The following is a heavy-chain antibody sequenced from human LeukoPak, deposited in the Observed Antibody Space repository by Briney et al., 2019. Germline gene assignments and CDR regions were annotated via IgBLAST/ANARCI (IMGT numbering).Heavy chain of an antibody. CDR1: RGSLSSSNW. D-gene: IGHD3-22*01. Sequence: PSETLSLTCAVPRGSLSSSNWWTWVRPLPGKAREWFGEIYHRGSTNYNPSLKSRVTISVDKSKNQFSLKLSSVTAADTAVYYCARDRGTPDYYGTSGYDYWGQGTLVTVSS. CDR3: ARDRGTPDYYGTSGYDY. CDR2: IYHRGST. J-gene: IGHJ4*02. V-gene: IGHV4-4*02.